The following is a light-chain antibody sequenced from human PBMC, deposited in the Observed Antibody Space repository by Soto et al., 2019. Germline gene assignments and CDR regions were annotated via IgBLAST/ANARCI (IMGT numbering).Light chain of an antibody. CDR1: SSDVGGYNY. J-gene: IGLJ1*01. Sequence: QSALTQPPSASGSPGQSVTISCTGTSSDVGGYNYVSWYQQHPGKAPKLMIYEVSKRPSGVPDRFSGSKSGNTASLTVSGLQAEDEADYYCSSYAGSKHYVFGTGTKLTFL. CDR3: SSYAGSKHYV. V-gene: IGLV2-8*01. CDR2: EVS.